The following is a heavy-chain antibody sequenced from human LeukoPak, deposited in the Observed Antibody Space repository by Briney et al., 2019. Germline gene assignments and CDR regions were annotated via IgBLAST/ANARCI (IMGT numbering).Heavy chain of an antibody. Sequence: GGSLRLSCAASGFTFSSYWMSWVRQAPGKGLEWVANIKQDGREKYYVDPVKGRFTISRDNAKTSLYLQMNSLRAEDTAVYYCARFAVLYYMDVWGKGTTVTVSS. D-gene: IGHD4/OR15-4a*01. V-gene: IGHV3-7*01. CDR2: IKQDGREK. CDR3: ARFAVLYYMDV. CDR1: GFTFSSYW. J-gene: IGHJ6*03.